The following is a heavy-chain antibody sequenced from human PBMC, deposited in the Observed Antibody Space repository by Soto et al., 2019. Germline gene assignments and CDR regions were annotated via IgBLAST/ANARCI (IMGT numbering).Heavy chain of an antibody. V-gene: IGHV3-23*01. Sequence: PGGSLRLSCAASGFTFSSYAMSWVRQAPGKGLEWVSAISGSGGSTYYADSVKGRFTISRDNSKNTLYLQMNSLGAEDTAVYYCASPKNYYYYYGMDVWGQGTTVTVSS. CDR3: ASPKNYYYYYGMDV. J-gene: IGHJ6*02. CDR2: ISGSGGST. CDR1: GFTFSSYA.